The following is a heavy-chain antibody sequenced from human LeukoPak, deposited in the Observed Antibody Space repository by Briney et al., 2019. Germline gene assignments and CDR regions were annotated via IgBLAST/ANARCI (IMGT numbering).Heavy chain of an antibody. D-gene: IGHD3-10*01. V-gene: IGHV3-48*03. Sequence: GGSLRLSCAGSGFTFSRHEMNWVRQAPGKGLEWVSYISRGGDTRQYGDSVKGRFTISRDNAKNSLYLQMNSLRAEDTAVYYCARGLIEWSGTMVRGAYGMDVWGQGTTVTVSS. J-gene: IGHJ6*02. CDR1: GFTFSRHE. CDR2: ISRGGDTR. CDR3: ARGLIEWSGTMVRGAYGMDV.